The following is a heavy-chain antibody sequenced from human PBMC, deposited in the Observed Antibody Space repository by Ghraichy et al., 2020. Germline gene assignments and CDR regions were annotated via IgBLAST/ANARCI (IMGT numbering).Heavy chain of an antibody. CDR2: IYSGGST. D-gene: IGHD2-21*02. J-gene: IGHJ2*01. Sequence: GGSLRLSCAASGFTVSSNYMSWVRQAPGKGLEWVSVIYSGGSTYYADSVKGRFTISRDNSKNTLYLQMNSLGAEDTAVYYCARDVQSTGWCGGDCYLDWYFDLWGRGTLVTVSS. CDR1: GFTVSSNY. CDR3: ARDVQSTGWCGGDCYLDWYFDL. V-gene: IGHV3-53*01.